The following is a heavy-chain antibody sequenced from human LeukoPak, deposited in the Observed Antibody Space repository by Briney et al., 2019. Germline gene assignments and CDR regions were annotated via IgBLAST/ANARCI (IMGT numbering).Heavy chain of an antibody. CDR1: GFTFDDYA. V-gene: IGHV3-9*01. CDR2: ISWNSGSI. Sequence: GGSLRLSCAASGFTFDDYAMHWVRQAPGKGLEWVSGISWNSGSIGYADSVKGRFTISRDNAKNTLYLQMNSLRAEDTAVYYCAKDRQSSWYYYYFDYWGQGTLVTVSS. D-gene: IGHD6-13*01. J-gene: IGHJ4*02. CDR3: AKDRQSSWYYYYFDY.